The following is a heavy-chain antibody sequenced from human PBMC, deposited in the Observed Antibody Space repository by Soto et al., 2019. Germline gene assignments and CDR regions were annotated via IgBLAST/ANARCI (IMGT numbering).Heavy chain of an antibody. J-gene: IGHJ6*02. D-gene: IGHD3-22*01. V-gene: IGHV3-23*01. CDR3: ARGHYYDSSGLLPGRPYYYYYGMDV. CDR1: GFTFSSYA. CDR2: ISGSGGST. Sequence: GGSLRLSCAASGFTFSSYAMSWVRQAPGKGLEWVSAISGSGGSTYYADSVKGRFTISRDNSKNTLYLQMNSLRAEDTAVYYCARGHYYDSSGLLPGRPYYYYYGMDVWGQGTTVTVSS.